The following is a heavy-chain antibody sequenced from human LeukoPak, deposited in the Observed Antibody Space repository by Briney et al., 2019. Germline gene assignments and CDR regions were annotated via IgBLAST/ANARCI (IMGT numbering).Heavy chain of an antibody. CDR2: IIPLFGKP. J-gene: IGHJ6*03. CDR3: ARVRGQQLDYYYYYYMDV. CDR1: GGTVSAIA. Sequence: SVKVSCKAFGGTVSAIAMTWLRQAPGQGPEWMGGIIPLFGKPSYSQKFQGRITITADEPTSTAYLEMSSLRSDDTAVYYCARVRGQQLDYYYYYYMDVWGKGTTVTVSS. D-gene: IGHD6-13*01. V-gene: IGHV1-69*13.